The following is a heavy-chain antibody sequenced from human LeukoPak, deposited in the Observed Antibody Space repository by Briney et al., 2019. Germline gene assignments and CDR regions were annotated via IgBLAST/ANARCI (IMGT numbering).Heavy chain of an antibody. V-gene: IGHV3-23*01. CDR2: ISGSGGST. Sequence: GGSLRLSCAASGCTFSSYAMSWVRQAPGKGLEWVAAISGSGGSTYYADSVKGRFTITRDNSKNTLYLQMNSLRAEDTAVYYCAKALLQWLVGMDVWGQGTTVTVSS. CDR1: GCTFSSYA. CDR3: AKALLQWLVGMDV. J-gene: IGHJ6*02. D-gene: IGHD3-3*01.